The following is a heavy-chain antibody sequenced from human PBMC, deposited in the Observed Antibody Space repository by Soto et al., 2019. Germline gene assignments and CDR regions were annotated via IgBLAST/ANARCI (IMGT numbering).Heavy chain of an antibody. D-gene: IGHD3-9*01. CDR2: MNPNSGNT. CDR3: ARWVRYFDWLLAFFDY. CDR1: GYTFTSYD. Sequence: ASVKVSCKASGYTFTSYDINWVRQATGQGLEWMGWMNPNSGNTGYAQKFQGRVTMTGNTPISTAYMELSSLRSEDTAVYYCARWVRYFDWLLAFFDYWGQGTLVTVSS. V-gene: IGHV1-8*01. J-gene: IGHJ4*02.